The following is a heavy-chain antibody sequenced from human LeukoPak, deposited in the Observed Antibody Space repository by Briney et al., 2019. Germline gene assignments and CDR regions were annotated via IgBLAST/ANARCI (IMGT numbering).Heavy chain of an antibody. CDR3: AKRVAVDYGENDY. Sequence: GGSLRLSCAASGFTFSSYAMSWVRQAPGKGLEWVSAISGSGGSTYYADSVKGRFTISRDNSKNTLYLQMNSLRAEDTAVYYSAKRVAVDYGENDYWGQGTLVTVSS. CDR1: GFTFSSYA. V-gene: IGHV3-23*01. CDR2: ISGSGGST. D-gene: IGHD4-17*01. J-gene: IGHJ4*02.